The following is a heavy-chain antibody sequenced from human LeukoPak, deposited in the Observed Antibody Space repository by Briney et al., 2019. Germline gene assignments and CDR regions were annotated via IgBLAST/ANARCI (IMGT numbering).Heavy chain of an antibody. CDR2: ISWNSGSI. CDR1: GFTFDDYA. D-gene: IGHD6-19*01. CDR3: ARGDSSGWGLDY. V-gene: IGHV3-9*01. J-gene: IGHJ4*02. Sequence: PGGSLRLSCAASGFTFDDYAMHWVRQAPGKGLEWVSGISWNSGSIGYADSVKGRFTISRDNAKNSLYLQMNSLRAEDTAVYYCARGDSSGWGLDYWGLGTLVTVSS.